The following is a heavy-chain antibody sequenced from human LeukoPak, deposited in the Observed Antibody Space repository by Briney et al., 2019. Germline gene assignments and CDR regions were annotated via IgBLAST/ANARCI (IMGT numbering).Heavy chain of an antibody. CDR3: ANLKAYHDAFDI. J-gene: IGHJ3*02. Sequence: PGGSLRLSCAASGFTFSSYGMHWVRQAPGKGLEWVAFIRYDGSNKYYADSVKGRFTISRDNSKNTLYLQMNSLRAEDTAVYYCANLKAYHDAFDIWGQGTMVNVSS. D-gene: IGHD3-22*01. CDR1: GFTFSSYG. CDR2: IRYDGSNK. V-gene: IGHV3-30*02.